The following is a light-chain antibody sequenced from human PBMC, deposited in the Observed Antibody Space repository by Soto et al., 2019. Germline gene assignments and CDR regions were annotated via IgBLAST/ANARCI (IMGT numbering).Light chain of an antibody. V-gene: IGKV3-20*01. CDR3: QQYCSSPYT. J-gene: IGKJ2*01. CDR2: GAS. CDR1: QSLTSSY. Sequence: EIVLTQSPGTLSLSPGERATLSCRASQSLTSSYLAWYQQKPGQAPRLLIYGASSRATGIPDRFSGSGSGTDFTLTISRLEPEDFAVYYCQQYCSSPYTVGQGTKVEIK.